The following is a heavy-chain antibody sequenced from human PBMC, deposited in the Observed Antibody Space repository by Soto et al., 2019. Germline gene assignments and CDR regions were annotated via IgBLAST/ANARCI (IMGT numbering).Heavy chain of an antibody. D-gene: IGHD6-19*01. CDR3: AKVDSSGWYWKNYYYYYGMDV. CDR2: ISYDGSNK. CDR1: GFTFSSYG. J-gene: IGHJ6*02. Sequence: PGGSLRLSCAASGFTFSSYGMHWVRQAPGKGLEWVAVISYDGSNKYYADSVKGRFTISRDNSKNTLYLQMNSLRAEDTAVYYCAKVDSSGWYWKNYYYYYGMDVWGQGTTVTVSS. V-gene: IGHV3-30*18.